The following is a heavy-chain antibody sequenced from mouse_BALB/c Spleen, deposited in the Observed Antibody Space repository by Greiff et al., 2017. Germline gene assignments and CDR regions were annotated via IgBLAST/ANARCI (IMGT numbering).Heavy chain of an antibody. CDR1: GYSITSGYY. Sequence: EVQLVESGPGLVKPSQSLSLTCSVTGYSITSGYYWNWIRQFPGNKLEWMGYISYDGSNNYNPSLKNRISITRDTSKNLFFLKLNSVTTEDTATYYCAREGTRDYAMDYWGQGTSVTVSS. J-gene: IGHJ4*01. CDR3: AREGTRDYAMDY. D-gene: IGHD3-3*01. V-gene: IGHV3-6*02. CDR2: ISYDGSN.